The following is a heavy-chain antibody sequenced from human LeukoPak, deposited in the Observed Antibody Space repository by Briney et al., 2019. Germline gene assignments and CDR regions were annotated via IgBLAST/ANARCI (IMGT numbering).Heavy chain of an antibody. V-gene: IGHV3-23*01. CDR2: ISGSGGST. J-gene: IGHJ3*02. CDR3: AKEGSYSSSWYGDAFDI. CDR1: GFTFSSYA. Sequence: TGGSLRLSCAASGFTFSSYAMSWVRQAPGKGLEWVSAISGSGGSTYYADSVKGRFTISRDNSKNTLYLQMNSLRAEDTAVHYCAKEGSYSSSWYGDAFDIWGQGTMVTVSS. D-gene: IGHD6-13*01.